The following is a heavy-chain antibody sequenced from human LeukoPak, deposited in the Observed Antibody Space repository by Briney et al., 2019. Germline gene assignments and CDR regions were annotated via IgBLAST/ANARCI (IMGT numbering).Heavy chain of an antibody. CDR3: ARDLNFDIVVVVAAFDY. CDR2: MSAYNGNT. Sequence: ASVKVSCKASGYTFTSYGISWVRQAPGQGLEWMGWMSAYNGNTNYAQKLQGRVTMTTDTSTSTAYMELRSLRSDDTAVYYCARDLNFDIVVVVAAFDYWRQGTLVTVSS. J-gene: IGHJ4*02. V-gene: IGHV1-18*01. D-gene: IGHD2-15*01. CDR1: GYTFTSYG.